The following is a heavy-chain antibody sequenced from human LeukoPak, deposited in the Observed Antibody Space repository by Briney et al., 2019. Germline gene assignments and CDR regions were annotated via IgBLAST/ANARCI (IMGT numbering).Heavy chain of an antibody. CDR1: GYTFTGYY. V-gene: IGHV1-2*02. CDR3: ARDRGIAAALYYFDY. Sequence: ASVKVSCKASGYTFTGYYMHWVRQAPGQGLEWMGWINPNSGGTNYAQKFQGRVTMTRDTSISTAYMELSRLRSDDTAVYYCARDRGIAAALYYFDYWGQGTLVTVSS. CDR2: INPNSGGT. J-gene: IGHJ4*02. D-gene: IGHD6-13*01.